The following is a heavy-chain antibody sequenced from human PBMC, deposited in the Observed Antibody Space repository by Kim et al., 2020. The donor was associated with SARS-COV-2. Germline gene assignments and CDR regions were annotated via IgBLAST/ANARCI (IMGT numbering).Heavy chain of an antibody. V-gene: IGHV3-53*01. Sequence: SVKGRFTISRDNSKNTLYLQMNSLRAEDTAVYYCAREPQEYYYDSSGYSSWGQGTLVTVSS. J-gene: IGHJ5*02. D-gene: IGHD3-22*01. CDR3: AREPQEYYYDSSGYSS.